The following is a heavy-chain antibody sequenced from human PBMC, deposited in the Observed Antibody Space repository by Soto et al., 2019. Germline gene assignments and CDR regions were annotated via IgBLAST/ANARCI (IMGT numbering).Heavy chain of an antibody. CDR3: ARGRVAVAR. CDR2: IYYSGNT. J-gene: IGHJ4*02. CDR1: GGSITSGGYY. V-gene: IGHV4-31*03. D-gene: IGHD6-19*01. Sequence: QVQLQESGPGLVKPSQTLSLTCTVSGGSITSGGYYWSWIRQHPGKGLEWIGNIYYSGNTYYNPSLKSRDTISVDTSKNQFSLKLSSVTTADTPVYYCARGRVAVARWGQGTLLTVSS.